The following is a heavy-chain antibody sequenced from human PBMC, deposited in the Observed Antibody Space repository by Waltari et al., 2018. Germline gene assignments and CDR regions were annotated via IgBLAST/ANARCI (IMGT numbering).Heavy chain of an antibody. J-gene: IGHJ1*01. V-gene: IGHV4-61*02. D-gene: IGHD1-7*01. Sequence: QVQLQESGPGLVKPTHTLSLTCTVSGEPISDDVSRWTYWTWIRQSAGKGLEWIGHIYSSGAVADNPSLRSRVTISLDPPNSPFTLKLTSVTAADTAVYYCANRGVGNYFKYFRLWSPGTLVTVSS. CDR2: IYSSGAV. CDR3: ANRGVGNYFKYFRL. CDR1: GEPISDDVSRWTY.